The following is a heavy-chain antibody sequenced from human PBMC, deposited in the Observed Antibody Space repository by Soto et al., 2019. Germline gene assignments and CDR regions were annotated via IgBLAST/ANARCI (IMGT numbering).Heavy chain of an antibody. CDR3: VKDGSSGWPYFYDMDV. Sequence: GGSLRLSCAASGFTFSNYGMHWVRQAPGKGLEWVAVISYDGSNKYYADSVKGRFTISRDNSKNTLYLQMSSLRAEDTAVYYCVKDGSSGWPYFYDMDVWGQGTTVTVSS. D-gene: IGHD6-19*01. CDR1: GFTFSNYG. CDR2: ISYDGSNK. J-gene: IGHJ6*02. V-gene: IGHV3-30*18.